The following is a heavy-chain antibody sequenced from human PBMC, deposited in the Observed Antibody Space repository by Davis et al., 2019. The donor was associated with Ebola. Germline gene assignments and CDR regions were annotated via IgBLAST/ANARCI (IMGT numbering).Heavy chain of an antibody. CDR1: GYTFTGYY. CDR2: INPNSGGT. D-gene: IGHD1-26*01. V-gene: IGHV1-2*02. CDR3: ARDYARVGATSPDY. Sequence: ASVKVSCKASGYTFTGYYMHWVRQAPGQGLEWMGWINPNSGGTNYAQKFQGRVTMTRDTSISTAYMELSRLRSDDTAVYYCARDYARVGATSPDYWGQGTLVTVSS. J-gene: IGHJ4*02.